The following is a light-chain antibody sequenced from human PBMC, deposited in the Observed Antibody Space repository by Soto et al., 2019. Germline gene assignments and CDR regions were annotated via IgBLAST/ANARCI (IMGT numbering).Light chain of an antibody. CDR1: SSDVGGYNY. V-gene: IGLV2-14*03. CDR2: DVT. CDR3: NSYASSSTLV. Sequence: QSALTQPASASGSPGQSITISCTGTSSDVGGYNYVSWYQQHPGKAPKLMLYDVTNRPSGVSNRFSGSKSGNTASLTISGLQAEDEADYYCNSYASSSTLVFGGGTKLTVL. J-gene: IGLJ2*01.